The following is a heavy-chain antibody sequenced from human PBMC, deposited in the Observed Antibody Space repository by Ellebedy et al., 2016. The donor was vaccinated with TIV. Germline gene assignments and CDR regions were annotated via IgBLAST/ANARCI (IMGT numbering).Heavy chain of an antibody. D-gene: IGHD6-6*01. CDR3: ARGRGSSPDF. J-gene: IGHJ4*02. CDR1: GGSFSGYY. CDR2: IIHSGST. Sequence: MPSETLSLTCAVSGGSFSGYYCNWIRQPPGKGLEWIGAIIHSGSTYYNPSLKSRVTMSVDTSKSQFSLNLTSVTAADTAVYYCARGRGSSPDFWGQGTLVTVSS. V-gene: IGHV4-34*01.